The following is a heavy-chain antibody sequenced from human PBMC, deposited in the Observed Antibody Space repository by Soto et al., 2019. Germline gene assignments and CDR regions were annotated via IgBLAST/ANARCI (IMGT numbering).Heavy chain of an antibody. CDR3: AGHEDDYGVYFDY. J-gene: IGHJ4*02. V-gene: IGHV4-39*01. D-gene: IGHD4-17*01. Sequence: SETLSLTCTVSGGSISSSSYYWGWIRQPPGKGLEWIGSIYYSGSTYYNPSLKSRVTISVDTSKNQFSLKLSSVTAADTAVYYCAGHEDDYGVYFDYWGQGTLVNVSS. CDR1: GGSISSSSYY. CDR2: IYYSGST.